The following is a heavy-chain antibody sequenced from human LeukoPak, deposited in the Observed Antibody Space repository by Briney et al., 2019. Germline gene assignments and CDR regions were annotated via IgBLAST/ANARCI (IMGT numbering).Heavy chain of an antibody. J-gene: IGHJ4*02. V-gene: IGHV3-23*01. D-gene: IGHD6-19*01. CDR3: ARDSLSGWYYFDY. Sequence: GGSLRLSCAPSGFIVTDAWMSWVRQAPGKGLEWVSAISGSGGSTYYADSVRGRFTISRDNSKNTLYLQMNSLRAEDTAVYYCARDSLSGWYYFDYWGQGTLVTVSS. CDR1: GFIVTDAW. CDR2: ISGSGGST.